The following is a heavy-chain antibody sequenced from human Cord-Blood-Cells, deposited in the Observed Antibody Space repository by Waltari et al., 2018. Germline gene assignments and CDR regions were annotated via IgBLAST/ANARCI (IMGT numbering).Heavy chain of an antibody. V-gene: IGHV3-21*01. J-gene: IGHJ4*02. CDR2: ISSSSSYI. CDR1: GFTFSSHS. D-gene: IGHD1-26*01. Sequence: EVQLVESGGGLVKPGGSLRLSCAASGFTFSSHSMNWVRQAPGKGVEWCSSISSSSSYIYYADSVKGRFTISRDNAKNSLYLQMNSLRAEDTAVYYCAPTSGSYFDYWGQGTLVTVSS. CDR3: APTSGSYFDY.